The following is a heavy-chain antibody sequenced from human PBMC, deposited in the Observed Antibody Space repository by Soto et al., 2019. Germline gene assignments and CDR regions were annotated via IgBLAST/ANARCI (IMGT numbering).Heavy chain of an antibody. CDR2: IYYSGST. CDR3: ARALKTYYDFWSGYWSWFDP. CDR1: GGSISSYY. D-gene: IGHD3-3*01. V-gene: IGHV4-59*01. J-gene: IGHJ5*02. Sequence: SETLSLTCTVSGGSISSYYWSWIRQPPGKGLEWIGYIYYSGSTNYNPSLKSRVTMSVDTSKNQFSLKLSSVTAADTAVYYCARALKTYYDFWSGYWSWFDPWGQGTLVTVSS.